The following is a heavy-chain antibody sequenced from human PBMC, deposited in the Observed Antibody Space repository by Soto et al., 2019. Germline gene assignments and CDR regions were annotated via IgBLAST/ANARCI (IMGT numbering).Heavy chain of an antibody. CDR1: GYSSIYFW. CDR3: ARQGTSSGSDYDAFDF. Sequence: PGESLKISCQASGYSSIYFWVAWVRQVPGKGLEWMGVIYPGASDIRYSPSFEGHVTISAAKSTNTASLQWSSLEAADTAIYYCARQGTSSGSDYDAFDFCGPGPLVTVYS. D-gene: IGHD3-10*01. CDR2: IYPGASDI. V-gene: IGHV5-51*01. J-gene: IGHJ4*02.